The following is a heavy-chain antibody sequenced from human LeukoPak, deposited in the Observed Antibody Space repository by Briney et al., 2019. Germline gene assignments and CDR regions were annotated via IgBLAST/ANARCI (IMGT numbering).Heavy chain of an antibody. CDR2: IKPDGSEK. V-gene: IGHV3-7*01. CDR1: GFSFSSYW. Sequence: GGSLRLSCAASGFSFSSYWMAWVRQAPGKGLEWVANIKPDGSEKKYGDSVKGRFTISRDNAKNSVYLQMNSLRAEDTAVYYCARRNDILTGLHAFDIWGQGTMVTVSS. CDR3: ARRNDILTGLHAFDI. D-gene: IGHD3-9*01. J-gene: IGHJ3*02.